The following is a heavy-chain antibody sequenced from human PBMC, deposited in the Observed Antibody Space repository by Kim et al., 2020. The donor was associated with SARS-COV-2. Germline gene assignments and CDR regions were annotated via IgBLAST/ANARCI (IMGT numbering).Heavy chain of an antibody. J-gene: IGHJ1*01. CDR3: ARPRGGHYYDSSGYPEYFQH. Sequence: GSLRLSCAASGFTFSDYYMSWIRQAPGKGLEWVSYISSSSYTNYADSVKGRFTISRDNAKNSLYLQMNSLRAEDTAVYYCARPRGGHYYDSSGYPEYFQHWGQGTLVTVSS. CDR2: ISSSSYT. CDR1: GFTFSDYY. D-gene: IGHD3-22*01. V-gene: IGHV3-11*03.